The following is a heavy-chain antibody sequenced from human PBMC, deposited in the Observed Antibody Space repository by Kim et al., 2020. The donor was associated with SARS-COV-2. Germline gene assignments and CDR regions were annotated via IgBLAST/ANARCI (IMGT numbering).Heavy chain of an antibody. V-gene: IGHV3-48*02. Sequence: GGSLRLSCAASGFTFSSYSMNWVRQAPGKGLEWVSYISSSSSTIYYADSVKGRFTISRDNAKNSLYLQMNSLRDEDTAVYYCARALVIAAPDWYFDLWGRGTLVTVSS. J-gene: IGHJ2*01. CDR2: ISSSSSTI. D-gene: IGHD6-13*01. CDR1: GFTFSSYS. CDR3: ARALVIAAPDWYFDL.